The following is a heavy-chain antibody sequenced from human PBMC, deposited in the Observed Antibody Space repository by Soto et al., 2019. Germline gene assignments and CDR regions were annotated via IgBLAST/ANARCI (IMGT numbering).Heavy chain of an antibody. V-gene: IGHV3-30*18. CDR2: ISYDGSNK. J-gene: IGHJ6*02. D-gene: IGHD2-15*01. CDR3: AKDEDIVVVVAATPGYGMDV. Sequence: QVQLVESGGGVVQPGRSLRLSCAASGFTFSTYGMHGVRQAPGKGREWGAVISYDGSNKYYADSVKGRFTSSRDNSKNTLYLQMNSLRAEDTAVYYCAKDEDIVVVVAATPGYGMDVWGQGTTVNVSS. CDR1: GFTFSTYG.